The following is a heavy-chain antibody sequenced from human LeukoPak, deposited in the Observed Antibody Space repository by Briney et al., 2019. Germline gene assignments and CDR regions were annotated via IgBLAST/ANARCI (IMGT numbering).Heavy chain of an antibody. CDR3: ARGGGLDV. J-gene: IGHJ6*02. D-gene: IGHD3-16*01. CDR2: INHNGNVN. Sequence: PGGSLGLSCAASGFTFSSYWMNWARQAPGKGLEWVASINHNGNVNYYVDSVKGRFTISRDNAKNSLHLQMSNLRAEDTAVYFCARGGGLDVWGQGATVTVSS. V-gene: IGHV3-7*03. CDR1: GFTFSSYW.